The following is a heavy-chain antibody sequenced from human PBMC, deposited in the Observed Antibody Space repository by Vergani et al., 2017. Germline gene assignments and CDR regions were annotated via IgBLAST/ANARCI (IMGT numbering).Heavy chain of an antibody. Sequence: EVQLVESGGGLIHPGGSLRLSCEGSGFSFSGYWMHWVRQSPEKGLVWVSRIKSDGSITNYADSVKGRFTISRDNAKNTLYLEMNSLRGDDTAVYYCTKGPRYCSSTTCPMGAFDIWGQGTMVTVSS. V-gene: IGHV3-74*01. CDR3: TKGPRYCSSTTCPMGAFDI. D-gene: IGHD2-2*01. CDR2: IKSDGSIT. CDR1: GFSFSGYW. J-gene: IGHJ3*02.